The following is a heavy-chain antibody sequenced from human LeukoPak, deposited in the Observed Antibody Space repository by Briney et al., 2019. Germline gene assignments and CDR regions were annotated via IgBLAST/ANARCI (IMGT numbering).Heavy chain of an antibody. CDR1: GGSITTTNF. Sequence: SETLSLTCGVSGGSITTTNFWSWVRQTPGQGLEWIGEVSVSGLSDYNPSLRGRVTMSLDTSKNHLSLKLTSVTAADTAVYYCARDHDVIVVGRVGAFDIWGQGTMVTVSS. J-gene: IGHJ3*02. D-gene: IGHD3-22*01. V-gene: IGHV4-4*02. CDR3: ARDHDVIVVGRVGAFDI. CDR2: VSVSGLS.